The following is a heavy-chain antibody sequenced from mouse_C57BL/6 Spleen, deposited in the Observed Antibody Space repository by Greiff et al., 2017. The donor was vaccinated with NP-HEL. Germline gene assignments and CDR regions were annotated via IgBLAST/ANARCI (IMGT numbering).Heavy chain of an antibody. CDR3: TTEDGNYLYFEG. Sequence: EVQLQQSGAELVRPGASVKLSCTASGFTINDYYMHWVKQRPEQGLEWIGRIDPEDGDTEYAPKFQGKATMTADTSSNTAYLQLSSLTSEDTAVYYGTTEDGNYLYFEGWGKGTTLTVS. V-gene: IGHV14-1*01. CDR2: IDPEDGDT. D-gene: IGHD2-1*01. J-gene: IGHJ2*01. CDR1: GFTINDYY.